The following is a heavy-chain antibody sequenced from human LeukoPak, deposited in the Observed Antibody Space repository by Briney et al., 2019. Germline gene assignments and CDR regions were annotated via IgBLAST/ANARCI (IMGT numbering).Heavy chain of an antibody. CDR1: GFTFSSYG. D-gene: IGHD3-9*01. J-gene: IGHJ6*03. Sequence: AGGSLRLSCAASGFTFSSYGMHWVRQAPGKGLEWVAFIRYDGSNKYYADSVKGRFTISSDNSKNTLYLQMNSLRAEDTAVYYCAKDGYYDILTGYNYYYYMDVWGKGTTVTVSS. CDR2: IRYDGSNK. CDR3: AKDGYYDILTGYNYYYYMDV. V-gene: IGHV3-30*02.